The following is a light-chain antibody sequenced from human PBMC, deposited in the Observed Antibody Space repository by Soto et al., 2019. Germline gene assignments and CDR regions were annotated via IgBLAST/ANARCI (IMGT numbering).Light chain of an antibody. J-gene: IGKJ5*01. CDR2: GAS. CDR3: QQYGSSPSIT. CDR1: QSVSSSY. Sequence: EIVLTQSPGPLTLSPGERATLSCRASQSVSSSYLAWYQQKPGQAPRLLIYGASSRATGIPDRFSGSGSGTDFTLTISRLEPEDFAMYYCQQYGSSPSITFGQGTRLEIK. V-gene: IGKV3-20*01.